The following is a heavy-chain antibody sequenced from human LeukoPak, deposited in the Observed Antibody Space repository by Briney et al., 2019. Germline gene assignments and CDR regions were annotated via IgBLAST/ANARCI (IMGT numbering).Heavy chain of an antibody. CDR3: ARGVFHDYGDYDY. Sequence: ASVKVSCKASGYTFTSYDINRVRQATGQGLEWMGWMNPNSGNTGYAQKFQGRVTITRNTSISTAYMELSSLRSEDTAVYYCARGVFHDYGDYDYWGQGTLVTVSS. V-gene: IGHV1-8*03. D-gene: IGHD4-17*01. CDR2: MNPNSGNT. CDR1: GYTFTSYD. J-gene: IGHJ4*02.